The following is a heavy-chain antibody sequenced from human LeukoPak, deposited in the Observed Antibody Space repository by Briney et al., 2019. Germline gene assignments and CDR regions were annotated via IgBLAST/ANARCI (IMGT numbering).Heavy chain of an antibody. V-gene: IGHV3-30*04. Sequence: GGSLRLSCAASGFTFSSYAMHWVRQAPGKGLEWVAVISYDGSNKYYADSVKGRFTISRDNSKDTLYLQMNSLRAEDTAVYYCAKSLQIRDGYTMGAFDIWGQGTMVTVSS. CDR1: GFTFSSYA. CDR2: ISYDGSNK. CDR3: AKSLQIRDGYTMGAFDI. D-gene: IGHD5-24*01. J-gene: IGHJ3*02.